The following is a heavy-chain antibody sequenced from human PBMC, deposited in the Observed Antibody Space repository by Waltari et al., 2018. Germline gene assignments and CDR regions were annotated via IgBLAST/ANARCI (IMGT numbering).Heavy chain of an antibody. V-gene: IGHV4-39*01. D-gene: IGHD2-2*01. Sequence: QLQLQESGPGLVTPSETLSLTCTVSGGPISSSSYSWGWIRQPPGKGLEWIGSIYYSGSTYYNPSLQSRVTISVETSKNQFSLKLRSVTAADTAVYYCASLSFSTSPDYWGQGTLVTVSS. CDR3: ASLSFSTSPDY. J-gene: IGHJ4*02. CDR2: IYYSGST. CDR1: GGPISSSSYS.